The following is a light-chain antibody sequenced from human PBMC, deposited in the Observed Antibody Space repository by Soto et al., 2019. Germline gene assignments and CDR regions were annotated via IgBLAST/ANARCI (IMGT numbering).Light chain of an antibody. J-gene: IGLJ1*01. CDR2: DVT. Sequence: QSALTQPASVSGSPGQSITISCTGTSSDVGGYNSVSWYQQHPGKAPKLILYDVTDPPSGVSYRFSGYKSGNTASLTISGLQAADEADYFCSSFTSSMTNVFGSGTKLTVL. CDR3: SSFTSSMTNV. CDR1: SSDVGGYNS. V-gene: IGLV2-14*01.